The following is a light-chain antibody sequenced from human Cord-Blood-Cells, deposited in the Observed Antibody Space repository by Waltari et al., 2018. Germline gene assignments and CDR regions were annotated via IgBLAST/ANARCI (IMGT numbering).Light chain of an antibody. Sequence: QSALTQPASVSGSPGQSITISCTGTSSDVGSYNLVSWYQQHPGKAPKLMIYEGSKRHSGVSNRFSGSKSGNTASLTISGLQAEDEADYYCCSYAGSLWVFGGGTKLTVL. CDR1: SSDVGSYNL. CDR3: CSYAGSLWV. J-gene: IGLJ3*02. V-gene: IGLV2-23*01. CDR2: EGS.